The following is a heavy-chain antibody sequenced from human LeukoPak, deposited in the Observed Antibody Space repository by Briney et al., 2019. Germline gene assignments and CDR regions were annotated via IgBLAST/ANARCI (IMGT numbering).Heavy chain of an antibody. J-gene: IGHJ4*02. CDR2: IYHSGST. V-gene: IGHV4-30-2*01. D-gene: IGHD3-10*01. CDR3: ARERLWFGELSD. CDR1: GGSISSGGYS. Sequence: SETLSLTCAVSGGSISSGGYSWSWIRQPPGKGLEWIGYIYHSGSTYYNPSLKSRVTISVDRSKNQFSLKLSSVTAADTAVYYCARERLWFGELSDWGQGTLVTVSS.